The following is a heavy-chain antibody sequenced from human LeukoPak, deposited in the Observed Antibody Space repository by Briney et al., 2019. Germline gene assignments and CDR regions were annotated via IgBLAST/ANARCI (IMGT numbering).Heavy chain of an antibody. CDR2: IKQDGSEK. D-gene: IGHD3-22*01. CDR3: ARERDLYYDSSGLDY. CDR1: EFIFSGYW. V-gene: IGHV3-7*01. J-gene: IGHJ4*02. Sequence: GGSLRLSCAASEFIFSGYWMNWVRQAPGKGLEWVANIKQDGSEKQYVDSVRGRFTISRDNAKNSLYLQMNSLRVEDTAVYYCARERDLYYDSSGLDYWGQGTLVTVSS.